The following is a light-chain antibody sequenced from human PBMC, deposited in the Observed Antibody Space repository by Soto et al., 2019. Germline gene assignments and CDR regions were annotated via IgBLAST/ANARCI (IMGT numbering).Light chain of an antibody. CDR1: SSDVGGYNY. CDR2: DVI. Sequence: QSVLTQPASVSGSPGQSITISCTGTSSDVGGYNYVSWYQQHPGKAPKLMIYDVINRPSGVSNRFSGSKSGNTASLTISGLQAEDEADYYCSSYTSSSTDVVFGGGTKLTV. CDR3: SSYTSSSTDVV. V-gene: IGLV2-14*01. J-gene: IGLJ2*01.